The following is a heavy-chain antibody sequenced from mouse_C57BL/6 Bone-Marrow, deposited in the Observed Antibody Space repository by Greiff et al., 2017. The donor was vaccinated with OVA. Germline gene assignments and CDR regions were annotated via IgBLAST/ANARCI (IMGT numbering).Heavy chain of an antibody. CDR2: IYPGSGST. CDR1: GYTFTSYW. J-gene: IGHJ2*01. Sequence: QVHVKQPGAELVKPGASVKMSCKASGYTFTSYWITWVKQRPGQGLEWIGDIYPGSGSTNYNEKFKSKATLTVDTSSSTAYMQLSSLTSEDSAVYYCADYGSSYDYWGQGTTLTVSS. CDR3: ADYGSSYDY. V-gene: IGHV1-55*01. D-gene: IGHD1-1*01.